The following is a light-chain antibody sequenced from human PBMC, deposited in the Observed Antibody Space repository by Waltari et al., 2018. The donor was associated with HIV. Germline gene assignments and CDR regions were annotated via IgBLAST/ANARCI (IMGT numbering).Light chain of an antibody. J-gene: IGLJ2*01. V-gene: IGLV1-51*01. Sequence: SVLTQPPSVSAAPGQKVTISCAGRRSIFTTGLFPWYQHRPGTTPRLLIYDDYKRPSEIPDRFSASKSATSATLDISGLQTGDEADYYCGTWDDGLTDTWLFGGGTKLTVL. CDR3: GTWDDGLTDTWL. CDR1: RSIFTTGL. CDR2: DDY.